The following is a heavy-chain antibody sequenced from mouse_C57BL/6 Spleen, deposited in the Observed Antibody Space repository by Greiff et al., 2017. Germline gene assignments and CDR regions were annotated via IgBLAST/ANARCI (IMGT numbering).Heavy chain of an antibody. J-gene: IGHJ4*01. CDR3: AAREDWGYYNDYALDY. V-gene: IGHV1-62-2*01. Sequence: QVQLQQSGAELVKPGASVKLSCKASGYTFTEYTIHWVKQRSGQGLEWIGWFYPGSGSIKYNEKFKDKATLTADKSSSTAYMELSRLTSEDSAVYVCAAREDWGYYNDYALDYWGQGTSVTVSS. D-gene: IGHD1-1*02. CDR2: FYPGSGSI. CDR1: GYTFTEYT.